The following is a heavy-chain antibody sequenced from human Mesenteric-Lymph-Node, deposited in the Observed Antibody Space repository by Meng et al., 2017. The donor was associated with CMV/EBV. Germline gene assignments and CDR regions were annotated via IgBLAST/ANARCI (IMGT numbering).Heavy chain of an antibody. V-gene: IGHV3-43D*03. D-gene: IGHD1-20*01. CDR2: ISWDGGST. CDR1: GFTFDDYA. CDR3: AKDLGNWNPSWFDS. Sequence: GESLKISCAASGFTFDDYAMHWVRQAPGKGLEWVSLISWDGGSTYYADSVKGRFTISRENAKNSLYLQMNSLRAGDTAVYYCAKDLGNWNPSWFDSWGQGTLVTVSS. J-gene: IGHJ5*01.